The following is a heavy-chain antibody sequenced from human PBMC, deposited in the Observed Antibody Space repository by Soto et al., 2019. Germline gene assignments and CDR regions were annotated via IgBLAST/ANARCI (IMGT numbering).Heavy chain of an antibody. CDR3: ARGVVDTNVVFKWFDP. J-gene: IGHJ5*02. CDR2: IIPLFGIP. V-gene: IGHV1-69*17. Sequence: QVQLVQSGPEVKRPGSSVKVSCEASGLTYSSHVISWVRQAPGQGLEWMGGIIPLFGIPNYAQKFRGRLTITADKSTSTAYMELSSLRSEDTAVYYCARGVVDTNVVFKWFDPWGQGTLVTVSS. D-gene: IGHD3-22*01. CDR1: GLTYSSHV.